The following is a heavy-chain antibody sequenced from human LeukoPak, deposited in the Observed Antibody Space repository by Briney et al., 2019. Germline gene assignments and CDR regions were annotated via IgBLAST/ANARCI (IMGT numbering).Heavy chain of an antibody. V-gene: IGHV4-59*01. CDR2: IHYSGST. CDR3: ARKPLNKDDRSDYHYWYSDL. J-gene: IGHJ2*01. D-gene: IGHD3-22*01. CDR1: GGSISSYY. Sequence: SSETLSLTCTVSGGSISSYYWSWIRQPPGKGLEWIGYIHYSGSTKYNPSLKSRVTISVDTSKNQFSLKLSSVTAADTAVYYCARKPLNKDDRSDYHYWYSDLWGRGTLVTVSS.